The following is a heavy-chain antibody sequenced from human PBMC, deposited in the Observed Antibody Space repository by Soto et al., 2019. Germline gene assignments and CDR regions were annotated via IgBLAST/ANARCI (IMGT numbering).Heavy chain of an antibody. D-gene: IGHD2-8*01. Sequence: QVQLQESGPGLVKPSETLSFTCNVSGGSISSGDFYWSWIRQLQGKGLEWIGYINHRGGTYYNPALKRRITISVDTSKNQFSLKMTSVTAADTAVYFCARAPGRMMNALRYYYGLDVWGQGTTVTVSS. CDR1: GGSISSGDFY. J-gene: IGHJ6*02. CDR3: ARAPGRMMNALRYYYGLDV. CDR2: INHRGGT. V-gene: IGHV4-31*02.